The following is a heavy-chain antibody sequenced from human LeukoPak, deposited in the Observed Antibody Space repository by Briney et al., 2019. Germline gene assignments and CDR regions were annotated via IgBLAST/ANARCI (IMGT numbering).Heavy chain of an antibody. CDR3: ARFRPHGCYDTFDI. CDR2: INTNSGDP. J-gene: IGHJ3*02. CDR1: GYTFTNYG. V-gene: IGHV7-4-1*02. D-gene: IGHD2-21*01. Sequence: GASVKVSCKASGYTFTNYGVNWVRQAPGEGLEWMGWINTNSGDPTYAQGFTGRFVFSLDTSVSTAYLQISSLRAEDTAVYYCARFRPHGCYDTFDIWGQGTMVTVS.